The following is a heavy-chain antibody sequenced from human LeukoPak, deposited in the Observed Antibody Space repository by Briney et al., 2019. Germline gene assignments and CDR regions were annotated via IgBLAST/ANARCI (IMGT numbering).Heavy chain of an antibody. CDR3: ARRPAIFMDGVYYYSMDI. V-gene: IGHV3-23*01. CDR2: ISDYGRTT. CDR1: GFTFTDYA. J-gene: IGHJ6*02. Sequence: GGSLRLSCAASGFTFTDYAIYWVRQASGRGLEWVSGISDYGRTTYYADSVKGRFTVSRDNSRNTAYLQMNSLRAEDTAVYYCARRPAIFMDGVYYYSMDIWGQGTTVTVSS. D-gene: IGHD2-2*01.